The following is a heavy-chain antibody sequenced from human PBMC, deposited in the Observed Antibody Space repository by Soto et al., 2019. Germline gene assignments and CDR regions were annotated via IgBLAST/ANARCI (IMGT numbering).Heavy chain of an antibody. CDR2: IVPLFSTP. CDR1: GGTFSSYA. CDR3: AVGYCNGGSCFGYYYGMDV. J-gene: IGHJ6*02. Sequence: SVKVSCKASGGTFSSYAFSWVRQAPGQRLEWMGGIVPLFSTPNYAQKFQGRVTITADESTSTAYMELRSLRSKDTALYYCAVGYCNGGSCFGYYYGMDVWGQGTTVTVSS. D-gene: IGHD2-15*01. V-gene: IGHV1-69*13.